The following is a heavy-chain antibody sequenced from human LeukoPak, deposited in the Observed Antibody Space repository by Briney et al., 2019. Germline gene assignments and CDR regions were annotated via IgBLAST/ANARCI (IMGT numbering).Heavy chain of an antibody. J-gene: IGHJ4*02. CDR2: ISSSSSPI. Sequence: GGSLIPSCAASGFTFSSYSMNWVRQAPGKGLEWVSYISSSSSPIYFADSVKGRFTISRDNAKNSLYLQMNSLRAEDTAVYYCAREAYGDFDYWGQGTLVTVSS. CDR3: AREAYGDFDY. V-gene: IGHV3-48*01. D-gene: IGHD4-17*01. CDR1: GFTFSSYS.